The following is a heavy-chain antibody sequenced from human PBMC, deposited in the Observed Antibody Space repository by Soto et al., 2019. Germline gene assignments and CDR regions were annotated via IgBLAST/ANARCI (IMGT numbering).Heavy chain of an antibody. J-gene: IGHJ4*02. V-gene: IGHV1-18*01. CDR2: ISTYNGNT. D-gene: IGHD3-10*01. Sequence: QVQLVQSGVEVRKPGASVKVSCKASGYTFTTYGISWVRQAPGQEPEWMGWISTYNGNTQLAQKFQGRVTMTTDTSTSTAYMELRSLTSDDTAVYYCARDWSAEVLPDYWGQGTLVTVSS. CDR3: ARDWSAEVLPDY. CDR1: GYTFTTYG.